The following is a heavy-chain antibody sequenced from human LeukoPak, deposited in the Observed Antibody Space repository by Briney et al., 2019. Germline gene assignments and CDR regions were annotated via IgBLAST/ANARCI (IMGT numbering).Heavy chain of an antibody. CDR1: GFIFSDYS. CDR3: AKSRVAVAAPRNWFGP. CDR2: ISGSGLST. Sequence: GGSLGLSCAASGFIFSDYSMNWVRQAPGKGLEWVSTISGSGLSTYYADSVKGRFTISRDNSNNTLYLQMNSLRVEDTAVYYCAKSRVAVAAPRNWFGPWGQGTLVTVSS. J-gene: IGHJ5*02. D-gene: IGHD6-19*01. V-gene: IGHV3-23*01.